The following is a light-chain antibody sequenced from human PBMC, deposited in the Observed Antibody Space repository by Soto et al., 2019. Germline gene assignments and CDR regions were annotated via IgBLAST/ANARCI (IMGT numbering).Light chain of an antibody. V-gene: IGLV2-8*01. CDR1: SSDIGNYNY. CDR3: SAYAGSNAFVM. Sequence: QSALTQPPSASGSPGQSVTISCTGTSSDIGNYNYVSWYQQHPGKAPNLVLYEVNKRPSGVPDRLSGSQSGNTASLTVSGRQAEDEATYYCSAYAGSNAFVMFGGGTKVTVL. J-gene: IGLJ3*02. CDR2: EVN.